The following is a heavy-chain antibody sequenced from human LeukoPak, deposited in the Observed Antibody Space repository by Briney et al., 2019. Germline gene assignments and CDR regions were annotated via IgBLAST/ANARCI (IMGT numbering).Heavy chain of an antibody. Sequence: SETLSLTCAVHGASFAGYSWSWIRQSPGKGLEWIGEVNRVGYTTYNPSLKSRVNISIDTSTTQFSLRLSSVTVADTAVYFCARERVVSDYNWFDPWGQGTLVTVSS. CDR1: GASFAGYS. J-gene: IGHJ5*02. D-gene: IGHD6-25*01. CDR2: VNRVGYT. CDR3: ARERVVSDYNWFDP. V-gene: IGHV4-34*01.